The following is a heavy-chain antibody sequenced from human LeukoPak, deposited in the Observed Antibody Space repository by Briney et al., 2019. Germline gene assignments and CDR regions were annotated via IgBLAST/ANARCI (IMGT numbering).Heavy chain of an antibody. CDR2: IKQDGSEK. J-gene: IGHJ6*03. V-gene: IGHV3-7*01. Sequence: GGSLRLSCAASGFTFSSYWMSWVRQAPGKGLEWVANIKQDGSEKYYVDSVKGRFTISRDNAKNSLYLQMNSLRAEDTAVYYCARLGYCSGGSCYPQLYYMDVWGKGTTVTVSS. D-gene: IGHD2-15*01. CDR1: GFTFSSYW. CDR3: ARLGYCSGGSCYPQLYYMDV.